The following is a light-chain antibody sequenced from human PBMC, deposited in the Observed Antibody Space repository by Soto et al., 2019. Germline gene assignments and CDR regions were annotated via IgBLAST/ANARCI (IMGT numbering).Light chain of an antibody. J-gene: IGLJ1*01. V-gene: IGLV2-14*01. CDR1: GSDDGGYNC. CDR3: SSYRSSGAYG. Sequence: QSVLTQPASESGSPGQSITISRTGTGSDDGGYNCVSWYQQHQVKAPSLMIYEVRNRPSRVPNRCSGSKSGNTASLTISGLQAEDEADYYSSSYRSSGAYGFGTGTKVTVL. CDR2: EVR.